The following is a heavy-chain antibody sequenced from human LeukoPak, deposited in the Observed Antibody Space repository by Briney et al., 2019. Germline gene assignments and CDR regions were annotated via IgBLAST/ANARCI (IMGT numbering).Heavy chain of an antibody. CDR1: GSTFTNYY. Sequence: GASVKVSCKASGSTFTNYYMQWVRQAPGQGLEWMGIINPSGGGTSYAQNFQGRVTMTRDTSTSTVYMALSSLTSEDTAVYYCARWIVGDTTSDYWGQGTLVTVSS. J-gene: IGHJ4*02. CDR3: ARWIVGDTTSDY. D-gene: IGHD1-26*01. V-gene: IGHV1-46*01. CDR2: INPSGGGT.